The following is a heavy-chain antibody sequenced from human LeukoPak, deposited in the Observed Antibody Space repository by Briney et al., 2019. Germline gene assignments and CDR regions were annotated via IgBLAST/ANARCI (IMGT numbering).Heavy chain of an antibody. Sequence: SETLSPTCTISGGSSCGYFWNWVRQTPGPGLEWIGYVYYRGGTNDTTSLTSRVSMSIDTSKTHLSLQLDAATAPDTAVYYCARAGLLGSWRKTRAFFDYWGQGLPVIVSA. J-gene: IGHJ4*02. V-gene: IGHV4-59*01. CDR2: VYYRGGT. CDR3: ARAGLLGSWRKTRAFFDY. CDR1: GGSSCGYF. D-gene: IGHD3-10*01.